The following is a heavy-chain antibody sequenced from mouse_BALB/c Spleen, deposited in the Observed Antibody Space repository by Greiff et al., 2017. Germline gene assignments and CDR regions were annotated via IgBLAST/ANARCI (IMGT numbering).Heavy chain of an antibody. CDR2: INPYNDGT. CDR3: AGYYSYAMDY. Sequence: EVKLMESGPELVKPGASVKMSCKASGYTFTSYVMHWVKQKPGQGLEWIGYINPYNDGTKYNEKFKGKATLTSDKSSSTAYMELSSLTSEDSAVYYCAGYYSYAMDYWGQGTSVTVSS. V-gene: IGHV1-14*01. J-gene: IGHJ4*01. D-gene: IGHD2-3*01. CDR1: GYTFTSYV.